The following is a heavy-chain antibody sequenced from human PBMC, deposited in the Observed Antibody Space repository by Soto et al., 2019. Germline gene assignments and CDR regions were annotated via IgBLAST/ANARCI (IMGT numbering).Heavy chain of an antibody. CDR3: ARDLAAAGPGFDY. J-gene: IGHJ4*02. CDR1: GYTFSTYD. Sequence: SVKVSCKASGYTFSTYDINWVRQAPGQRLEWMGWINAGNGNTKYSQKFQGRVTITRDTSASTAYMELSSLRSEDTAVYYCARDLAAAGPGFDYWGQGTLVTVSS. V-gene: IGHV1-3*01. CDR2: INAGNGNT. D-gene: IGHD6-13*01.